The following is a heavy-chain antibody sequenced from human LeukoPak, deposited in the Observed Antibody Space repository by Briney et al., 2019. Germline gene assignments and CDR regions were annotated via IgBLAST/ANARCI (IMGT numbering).Heavy chain of an antibody. CDR3: ARDFSGPATANHAIDY. J-gene: IGHJ4*02. V-gene: IGHV1-46*01. CDR1: GYTFTSYY. CDR2: INPSGGST. D-gene: IGHD1-26*01. Sequence: ASVKVSCKASGYTFTSYYMHWVRQAPGQGLEWMGIINPSGGSTSYAQKFQGRVTITADKSTSTAYMELSSLRSEDTAVYYCARDFSGPATANHAIDYWGQGTLVTVSS.